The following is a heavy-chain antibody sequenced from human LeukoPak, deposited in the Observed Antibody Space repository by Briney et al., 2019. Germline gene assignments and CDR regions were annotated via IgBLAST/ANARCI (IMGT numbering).Heavy chain of an antibody. CDR3: ARDRTYYYYGMDV. Sequence: YPSDTLSLTCTVSGGSISSYYWSWIRQPPGKGLEWIGYIYYSGSTNYNPSLKSRVTISVDTSKNQFSLKLSSVTAADTAVYYCARDRTYYYYGMDVWGQGTTVTVSS. J-gene: IGHJ6*02. V-gene: IGHV4-59*01. CDR1: GGSISSYY. CDR2: IYYSGST.